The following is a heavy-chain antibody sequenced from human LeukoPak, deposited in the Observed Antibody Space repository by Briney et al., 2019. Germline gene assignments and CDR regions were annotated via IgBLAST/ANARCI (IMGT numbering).Heavy chain of an antibody. CDR1: GFTFSSYG. Sequence: GRSLRLSCAASGFTFSSYGMHWVRQAPGKGLEWVAVISYDGSNKYYADSVKGRFTISRDNSKNTLYLQMNSLRAEDTAVYYCAKESPSKAVAGLYYGMDVWGQGTTVTVSS. CDR2: ISYDGSNK. CDR3: AKESPSKAVAGLYYGMDV. J-gene: IGHJ6*02. V-gene: IGHV3-30*18. D-gene: IGHD6-19*01.